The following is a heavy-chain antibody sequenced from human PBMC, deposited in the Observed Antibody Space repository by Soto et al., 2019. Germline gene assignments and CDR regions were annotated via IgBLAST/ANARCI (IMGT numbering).Heavy chain of an antibody. CDR3: ARDTDCGGDCYSAYYYGMDV. V-gene: IGHV3-66*01. D-gene: IGHD2-21*02. J-gene: IGHJ6*02. CDR2: IYSGGST. Sequence: GGSLRLSCAASGFTVSSNYMSWVRQAPGKGLEWVSVIYSGGSTYYADSVKGRFTISRDNSKNTLYLQMNSLRAEDTAVYYCARDTDCGGDCYSAYYYGMDVWGQGTTVTVSS. CDR1: GFTVSSNY.